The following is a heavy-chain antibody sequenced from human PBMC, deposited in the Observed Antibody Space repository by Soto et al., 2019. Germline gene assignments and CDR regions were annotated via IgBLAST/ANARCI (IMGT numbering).Heavy chain of an antibody. D-gene: IGHD2-2*01. Sequence: SETLSLTCTVSGVSISSYYWSWIRQPPGKGLEWIGYIYYSGSTNYNPPLKSRVTISVDTSKNQFSLKLSSVTAADTAVYYCAGGSSTARIWGQGTMVTVSS. J-gene: IGHJ3*02. CDR2: IYYSGST. CDR1: GVSISSYY. CDR3: AGGSSTARI. V-gene: IGHV4-59*01.